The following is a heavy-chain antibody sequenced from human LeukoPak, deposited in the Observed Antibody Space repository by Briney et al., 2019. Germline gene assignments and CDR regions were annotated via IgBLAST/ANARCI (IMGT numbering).Heavy chain of an antibody. CDR2: ISGSSSYI. J-gene: IGHJ4*02. CDR1: GFTFSDYY. V-gene: IGHV3-11*03. CDR3: ARKRLGELSYHDY. Sequence: GGSLRLSCAASGFTFSDYYMSWIRQAPGKGLEWVSYISGSSSYINYADSVKGRFTISRDNAKNSLYLQMNTLRADDTAVYYCARKRLGELSYHDYWGQGTLVTVSS. D-gene: IGHD3-16*02.